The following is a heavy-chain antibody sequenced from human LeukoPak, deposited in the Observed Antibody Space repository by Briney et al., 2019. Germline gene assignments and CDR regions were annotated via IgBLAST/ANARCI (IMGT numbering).Heavy chain of an antibody. CDR3: ARGATTVSRYYFDY. V-gene: IGHV4-30-2*01. CDR1: GVSISSGGYS. CDR2: IYHSGST. J-gene: IGHJ4*02. D-gene: IGHD4-17*01. Sequence: IPSQTLSLTCAVSGVSISSGGYSWSWIRQPPGKGLEWIGYIYHSGSTYYNPSLKSRVTISVDRSKNQFSLKLSSVTAADTAVYYCARGATTVSRYYFDYWGQGTLVTVSS.